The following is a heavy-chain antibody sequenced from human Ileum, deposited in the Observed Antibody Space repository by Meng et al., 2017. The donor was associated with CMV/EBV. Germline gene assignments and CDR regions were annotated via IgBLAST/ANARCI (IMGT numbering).Heavy chain of an antibody. V-gene: IGHV3-30*02. Sequence: GESLKISCAASGFTFSSYGMHWVRQAPGKGLEWVAFIRYDGSNKYYADSVKGRFTISRDNSKNTLYLQMNSLRAEDTAVYYCAKTINGLVRGYGMDVWGQGTTVTVSS. J-gene: IGHJ6*02. CDR2: IRYDGSNK. CDR1: GFTFSSYG. D-gene: IGHD2-21*01. CDR3: AKTINGLVRGYGMDV.